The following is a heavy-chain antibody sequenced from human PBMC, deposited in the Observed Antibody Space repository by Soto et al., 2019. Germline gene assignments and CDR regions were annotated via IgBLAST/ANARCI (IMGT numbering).Heavy chain of an antibody. D-gene: IGHD2-15*01. J-gene: IGHJ5*02. V-gene: IGHV3-23*01. CDR1: GFTFSSYD. Sequence: EVQLLESGGGLVQPGGSLRLSCAASGFTFSSYDMSWVRQAPGKGLVWVSAITGSGGSTYYADSVKGRFTISRDNSKNTLYLQMNSLRADDTAAYYCAKGRRRSCVGICSNWFDPWGQGTLVTVSS. CDR3: AKGRRRSCVGICSNWFDP. CDR2: ITGSGGST.